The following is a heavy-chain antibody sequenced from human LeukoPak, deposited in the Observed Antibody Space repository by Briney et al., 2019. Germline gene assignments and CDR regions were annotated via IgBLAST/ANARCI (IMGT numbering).Heavy chain of an antibody. CDR2: INSDESNT. Sequence: GGSLRLSCAASGFTFSHYLMHWVRQAPGRGLVWVSRINSDESNTNSYADSVKGRFIISRDNAKNTLYLQMNSLRAEDTAVYFCGRGGNGIDIWGQGTTVIVSS. D-gene: IGHD2-8*01. CDR1: GFTFSHYL. CDR3: GRGGNGIDI. J-gene: IGHJ3*02. V-gene: IGHV3-74*01.